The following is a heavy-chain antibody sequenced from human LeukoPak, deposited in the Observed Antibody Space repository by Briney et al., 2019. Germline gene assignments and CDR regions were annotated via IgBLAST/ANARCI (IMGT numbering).Heavy chain of an antibody. D-gene: IGHD4-11*01. Sequence: GASVKVSCKASGGTFSSYAIRWVRQAPGQGLEWMGGIIPIFGTANYAQKFQGRVTITTDESTSTAYMELSSLRSEDTAVDYCARGRITRSSNAFDIWGQGTMVTVSS. CDR1: GGTFSSYA. CDR3: ARGRITRSSNAFDI. CDR2: IIPIFGTA. J-gene: IGHJ3*02. V-gene: IGHV1-69*05.